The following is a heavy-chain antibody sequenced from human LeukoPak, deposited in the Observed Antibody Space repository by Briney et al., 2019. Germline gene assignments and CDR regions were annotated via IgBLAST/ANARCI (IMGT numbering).Heavy chain of an antibody. CDR2: IIPIFNIP. J-gene: IGHJ5*02. V-gene: IGHV1-69*13. Sequence: SVKVSCKASGGTFSSYAISWVRQAPGQGLEWMGGIIPIFNIPHYAQTFQGRVTITADESTSTAYMELNSLRSDDTAVYYCARDEQDSSSWYARWFDPWGQGTLVTVSS. CDR3: ARDEQDSSSWYARWFDP. CDR1: GGTFSSYA. D-gene: IGHD6-13*01.